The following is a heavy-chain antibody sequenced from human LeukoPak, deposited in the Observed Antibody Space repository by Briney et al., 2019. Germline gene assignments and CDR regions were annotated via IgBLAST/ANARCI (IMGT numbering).Heavy chain of an antibody. D-gene: IGHD2-2*01. CDR1: GGTFSSCA. V-gene: IGHV1-69*13. CDR3: ASWLGYCSSTSCYGPSWDYYYGMDV. CDR2: IIPIFGTA. Sequence: ASVKVSCKASGGTFSSCAISWVRQAPGQGLEWMGGIIPIFGTANYAQKFQGRVTITADESTSTAYMELSSLRSEDTAVYYCASWLGYCSSTSCYGPSWDYYYGMDVWGQGTTVTVSS. J-gene: IGHJ6*02.